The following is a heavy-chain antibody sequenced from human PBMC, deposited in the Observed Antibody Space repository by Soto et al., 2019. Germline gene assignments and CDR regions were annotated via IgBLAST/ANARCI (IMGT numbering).Heavy chain of an antibody. Sequence: XGSLRLSCAASGFTFSSYGMHWVRQAPGKGLEWVAVIWYDGSNKYYADSVKGRFTISRDNSKNTLYLQMSSLRAEDTAVYYCAREHGDSSGYSDAFDIWGQGTMVTVSS. J-gene: IGHJ3*02. CDR2: IWYDGSNK. CDR3: AREHGDSSGYSDAFDI. V-gene: IGHV3-33*01. CDR1: GFTFSSYG. D-gene: IGHD3-22*01.